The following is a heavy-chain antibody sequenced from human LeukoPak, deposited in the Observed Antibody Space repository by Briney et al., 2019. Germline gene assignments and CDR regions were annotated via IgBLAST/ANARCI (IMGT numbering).Heavy chain of an antibody. D-gene: IGHD5-18*01. CDR1: GFTVSSNY. J-gene: IGHJ4*02. V-gene: IGHV3-66*01. CDR2: IYSGGST. Sequence: PGGSLRLSCAASGFTVSSNYMSWDRQAPGKGLEWVSFIYSGGSTYYADSVKGRFTISRDNSKNTLYLQMNSLRAEDTAVYYCAGGGLRYSYGYSIAGPLPPDYWGQGTLVTVSS. CDR3: AGGGLRYSYGYSIAGPLPPDY.